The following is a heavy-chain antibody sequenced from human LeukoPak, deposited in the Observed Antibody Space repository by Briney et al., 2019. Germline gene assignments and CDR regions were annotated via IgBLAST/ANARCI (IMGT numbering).Heavy chain of an antibody. J-gene: IGHJ4*02. CDR3: ARDATGMGNYFNY. CDR1: GYSIRSTYY. CDR2: IHHSEST. D-gene: IGHD3-10*01. Sequence: SETLSLTCTVSGYSIRSTYYWGWIRQPPGKGLEWIGSIHHSESTYYNPSLKSRDTISVDTSKNQFSLKLSSVTAADTAVYYCARDATGMGNYFNYWGQGTLVTVSS. V-gene: IGHV4-38-2*02.